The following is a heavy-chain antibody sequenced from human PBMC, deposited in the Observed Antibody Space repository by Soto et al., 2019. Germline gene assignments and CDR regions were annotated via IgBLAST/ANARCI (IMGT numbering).Heavy chain of an antibody. D-gene: IGHD5-12*01. CDR3: ARVSGYYLPDY. V-gene: IGHV1-3*05. Sequence: QVQLVQSGAEEKKPGASVKVSCKASGYTFTNYAMHWVRQAPGQRLEWMGWINAGNGNTKYSQQFQVRVTITRETSASTDYMELSSVRSEDTAVYYCARVSGYYLPDYWGQGTLVTVSS. J-gene: IGHJ4*02. CDR2: INAGNGNT. CDR1: GYTFTNYA.